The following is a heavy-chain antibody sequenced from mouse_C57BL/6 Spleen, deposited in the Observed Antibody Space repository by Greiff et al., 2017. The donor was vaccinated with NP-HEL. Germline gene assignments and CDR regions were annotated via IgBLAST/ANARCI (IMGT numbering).Heavy chain of an antibody. CDR3: TRGYGYDRVFLAMDY. Sequence: EVKLVESGEGLVKPGGSLKLSCAASGFTFSSYAMSWVRQTPEKRLEWVAYISSGGDYIYYADTVKGRFTISRDNARNTLYLQMSSLKSEYTAMYYCTRGYGYDRVFLAMDYWGQGTSVTVSS. J-gene: IGHJ4*01. V-gene: IGHV5-9-1*02. D-gene: IGHD2-2*01. CDR1: GFTFSSYA. CDR2: ISSGGDYI.